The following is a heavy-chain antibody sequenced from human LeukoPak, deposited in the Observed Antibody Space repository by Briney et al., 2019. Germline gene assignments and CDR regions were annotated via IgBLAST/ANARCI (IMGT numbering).Heavy chain of an antibody. V-gene: IGHV3-64D*06. CDR1: GFTFSSYA. Sequence: GGSLRLSCSASGFTFSSYAMHWVRQAPGKGLEYVSAISSHRGSTYYADSVKGRFTISRDNSKNTLDLQMSSLRAEDTAVYYCAATGCSDCYLRDNWFETWGQGTLVTVSS. CDR2: ISSHRGST. J-gene: IGHJ5*02. CDR3: AATGCSDCYLRDNWFET. D-gene: IGHD3-9*01.